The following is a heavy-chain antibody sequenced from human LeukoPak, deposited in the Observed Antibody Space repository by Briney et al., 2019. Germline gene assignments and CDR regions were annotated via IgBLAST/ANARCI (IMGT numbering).Heavy chain of an antibody. D-gene: IGHD5-18*01. CDR3: ASSLIQLWLYYYYGMDV. CDR2: IIPIFGTA. J-gene: IGHJ6*02. Sequence: SVKVSCKASGGTFSSYAISWVRQAPGQGLEWMGGIIPIFGTANYAQKFQGRVTITADESTSTAYMELSSLRSEDTAVYYCASSLIQLWLYYYYGMDVWGQGTTVTVS. V-gene: IGHV1-69*13. CDR1: GGTFSSYA.